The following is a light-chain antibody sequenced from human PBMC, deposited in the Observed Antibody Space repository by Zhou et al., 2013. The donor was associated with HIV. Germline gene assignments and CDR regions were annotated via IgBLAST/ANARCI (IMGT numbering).Light chain of an antibody. V-gene: IGKV1-39*01. Sequence: DIQMTQSPSSLSASVGDGVTITCRASQSISTYLSWYRQKPGRAPEVLISAASTLQSGVPSRFSGSGSGTHFTLTISSLQPEDFATYYCQQYDGYPITFGQGTRLEIE. J-gene: IGKJ5*01. CDR3: QQYDGYPIT. CDR1: QSISTY. CDR2: AAS.